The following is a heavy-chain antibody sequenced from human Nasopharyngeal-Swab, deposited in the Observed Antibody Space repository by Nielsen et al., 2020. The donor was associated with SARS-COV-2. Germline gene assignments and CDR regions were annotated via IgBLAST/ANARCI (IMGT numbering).Heavy chain of an antibody. Sequence: SETLSLTCTVSGGSINSSYWSWIRQPPGQGLEWIGYIYHTGGTNYNPSLKSRLTISVDPSKNQFSLRLNSVSAADTAVYYCARGRIGDYKYYGLDVWGQGTTVTVSS. J-gene: IGHJ6*02. CDR3: ARGRIGDYKYYGLDV. CDR1: GGSINSSY. CDR2: IYHTGGT. D-gene: IGHD1-14*01. V-gene: IGHV4-59*01.